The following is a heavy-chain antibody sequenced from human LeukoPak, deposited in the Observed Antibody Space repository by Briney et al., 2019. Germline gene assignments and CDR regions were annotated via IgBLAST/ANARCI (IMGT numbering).Heavy chain of an antibody. CDR2: MHHSGST. CDR1: GYSISSDYH. CDR3: ARDRSYYTLDY. Sequence: SETLSLTCAVSGYSISSDYHWGWIRQPPGKGLEWIGAMHHSGSTYYNPSLKSRVTISVDTSKNQVSLKLNSVTAADTAVYYCARDRSYYTLDYWGQGPLVTVSA. J-gene: IGHJ4*02. D-gene: IGHD3-10*01. V-gene: IGHV4-38-2*02.